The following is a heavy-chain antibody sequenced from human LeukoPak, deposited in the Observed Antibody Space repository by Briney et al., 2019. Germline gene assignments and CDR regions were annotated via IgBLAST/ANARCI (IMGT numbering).Heavy chain of an antibody. V-gene: IGHV5-51*01. Sequence: GESLKISCKGSGYSFSNYWIAWVRQMPGKGLEWMGIIYPGDSDTRYSPSFQGQVTISADKSISTAYLQWSSLKASDTAMYYCARQYSSGWYDWFDPWGQGTLVTVSS. D-gene: IGHD6-19*01. J-gene: IGHJ5*02. CDR1: GYSFSNYW. CDR2: IYPGDSDT. CDR3: ARQYSSGWYDWFDP.